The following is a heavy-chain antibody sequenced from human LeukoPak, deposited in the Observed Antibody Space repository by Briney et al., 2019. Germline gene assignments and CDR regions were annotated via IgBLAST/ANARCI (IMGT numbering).Heavy chain of an antibody. CDR2: INHSGST. CDR1: GGSFSGYY. Sequence: SETLSLTCAVYGGSFSGYYWSWIRQPPGKGLEWIGEINHSGSTNYNPSLKRRVTISVDTSKNQFSLKLTSVTAADTAVYYCARTKSSGSYPDYWGQGTLVTVSS. J-gene: IGHJ4*02. V-gene: IGHV4-34*01. CDR3: ARTKSSGSYPDY. D-gene: IGHD3-22*01.